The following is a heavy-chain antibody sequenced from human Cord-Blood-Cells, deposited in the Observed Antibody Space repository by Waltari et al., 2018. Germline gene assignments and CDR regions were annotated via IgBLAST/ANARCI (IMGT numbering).Heavy chain of an antibody. CDR1: AGTFGLYA. V-gene: IGHV1-69*01. CDR2: IIPILGTA. CDR3: AGPTTVTSDYYYYYMDV. J-gene: IGHJ6*03. Sequence: VQLVQSGAEVKKTGSSVKVSCKASAGTFGLYAISWVRPAPGQGREWMGGIIPILGTANYAQKFQGRVTITADESTSTAYMELSSLRSEDTAVYYCAGPTTVTSDYYYYYMDVWGKGTTVTVSS. D-gene: IGHD4-4*01.